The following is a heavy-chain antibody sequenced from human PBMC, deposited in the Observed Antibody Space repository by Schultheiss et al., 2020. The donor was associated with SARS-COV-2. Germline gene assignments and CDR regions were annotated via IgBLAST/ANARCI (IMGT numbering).Heavy chain of an antibody. D-gene: IGHD2-2*01. CDR1: GFTFSSYG. Sequence: GESLKISCAASGFTFSSYGMHWVRQAPGKGLVWVSSISSSSSYIYYADSVKGRFTISRDNSKNTLYLQMNSLRAEDTAVYYCARDQYGNLDYWGQGTLVTVSS. V-gene: IGHV3-21*01. CDR3: ARDQYGNLDY. CDR2: ISSSSSYI. J-gene: IGHJ4*02.